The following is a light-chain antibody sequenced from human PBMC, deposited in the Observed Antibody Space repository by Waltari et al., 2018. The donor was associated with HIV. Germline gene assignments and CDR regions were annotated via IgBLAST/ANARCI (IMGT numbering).Light chain of an antibody. CDR2: ASS. Sequence: DIQMTQSPSSLSASIGDRVTITCRASQDMSNYVAWYQQKPGRVPKLLIYASSTLQAGVPSRFSGGGSGTDFTLTISNLQPEDVATYYCQKYNSAVLTFGGGTKVEIK. V-gene: IGKV1-27*01. CDR1: QDMSNY. CDR3: QKYNSAVLT. J-gene: IGKJ4*01.